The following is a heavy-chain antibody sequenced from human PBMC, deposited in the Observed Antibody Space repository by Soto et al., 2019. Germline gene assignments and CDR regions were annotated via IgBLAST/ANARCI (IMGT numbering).Heavy chain of an antibody. CDR2: VHWNDDK. Sequence: QITLKEAGPTLVKPTQTLTLTCTFSGFSLSTTGEGVFWIRQPPGKAPEWLALVHWNDDKRYSPSLRPKLTIRKDTARNQVVLSLTNLDPVETGTYYCAHRRLGYTSADYDGLDVWGQGTTVSVSS. D-gene: IGHD5-18*01. V-gene: IGHV2-5*01. CDR1: GFSLSTTGEG. CDR3: AHRRLGYTSADYDGLDV. J-gene: IGHJ6*02.